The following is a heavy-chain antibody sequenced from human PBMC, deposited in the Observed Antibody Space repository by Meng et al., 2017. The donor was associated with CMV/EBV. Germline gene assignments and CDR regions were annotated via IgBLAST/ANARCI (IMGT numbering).Heavy chain of an antibody. V-gene: IGHV4-30-4*08. CDR1: GGSISSGGYY. J-gene: IGHJ3*02. Sequence: VQLQESGPGPVKPSPTLFLTCTVSGGSISSGGYYWSWIRQPPGKGLEWIGYIYYSGSTYYNPSLKSRVTISVDTSKNQFSLKLSSVTAADTAVYYCARVRVVTPGGNYAFDIWGQGTMVTVSS. CDR2: IYYSGST. CDR3: ARVRVVTPGGNYAFDI. D-gene: IGHD2-21*02.